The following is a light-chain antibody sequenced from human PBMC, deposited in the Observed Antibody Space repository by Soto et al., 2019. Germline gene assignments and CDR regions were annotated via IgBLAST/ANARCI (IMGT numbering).Light chain of an antibody. V-gene: IGKV3-11*01. CDR3: RQRYNWPLT. CDR2: DAF. J-gene: IGKJ4*01. CDR1: QSIGNS. Sequence: TVLTQSPATLFLSPGERATLSCKASQSIGNSLGWFQQKPGQAPRLLIDDAFNRATGIPARFTGSGSGSDFTLTISSLAPEDFGVYYCRQRYNWPLTFGGGTKVEIK.